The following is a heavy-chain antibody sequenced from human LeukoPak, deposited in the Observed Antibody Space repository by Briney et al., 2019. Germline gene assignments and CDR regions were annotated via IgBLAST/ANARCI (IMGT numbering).Heavy chain of an antibody. D-gene: IGHD3-10*01. CDR1: GGSISGYS. Sequence: PSETLSLTCTVPGGSISGYSWSWVRQPPGKGLEWIGYVYYSGSTAYNPSLKSRVTISLDTSRSQFSLKLSSVTAADTAVYYCARALYFYDSGSYSYYFDYWGQGTLVTVSS. CDR2: VYYSGST. CDR3: ARALYFYDSGSYSYYFDY. V-gene: IGHV4-59*01. J-gene: IGHJ4*02.